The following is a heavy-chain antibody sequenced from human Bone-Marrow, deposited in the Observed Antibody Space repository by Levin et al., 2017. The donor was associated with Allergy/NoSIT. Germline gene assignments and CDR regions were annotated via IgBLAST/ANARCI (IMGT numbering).Heavy chain of an antibody. CDR2: IIPNLGVP. Sequence: SVKVSCKVSAATFNSYTLNWVRRAPGQGLEWMGRIIPNLGVPKYAQKFQDRVTLTADKYTTTVYMDLNSLTFEDTAVYYCAREHHYDHEVSGAFDIWGQGTVVTVSS. CDR1: AATFNSYT. J-gene: IGHJ3*02. D-gene: IGHD3-22*01. V-gene: IGHV1-69*04. CDR3: AREHHYDHEVSGAFDI.